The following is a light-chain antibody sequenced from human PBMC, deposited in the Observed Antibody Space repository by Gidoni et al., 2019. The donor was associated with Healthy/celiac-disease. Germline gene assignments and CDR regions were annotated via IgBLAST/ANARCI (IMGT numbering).Light chain of an antibody. Sequence: EFVLTQPPGTLSLSPGERATLSCRASQSVGSSYLAWYQQKPGQAPRLLIYGASSRATGVPARCSGSGSGIDFTLTLSRLEPEDFAVYYFQQYGSSSYPFGQGTKLEIK. CDR3: QQYGSSSYP. CDR1: QSVGSSY. CDR2: GAS. V-gene: IGKV3-20*01. J-gene: IGKJ2*01.